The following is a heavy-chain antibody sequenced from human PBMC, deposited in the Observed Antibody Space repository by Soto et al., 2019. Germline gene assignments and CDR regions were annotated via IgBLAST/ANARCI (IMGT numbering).Heavy chain of an antibody. CDR1: GAIVTSGENY. CDR3: VRDLAHGYTGNX. CDR2: IYDSGAT. J-gene: IGHJ3*01. D-gene: IGHD5-18*01. V-gene: IGHV4-30-4*08. Sequence: SETLSLTCSVSGAIVTSGENYWSWVRQPPGKGLEWLGYIYDSGATSYTPALNSRVTLSLDRPNNQVSLKLRSVTAADTAVYFCVRDLAHGYTGNXWGHGTLVTVS.